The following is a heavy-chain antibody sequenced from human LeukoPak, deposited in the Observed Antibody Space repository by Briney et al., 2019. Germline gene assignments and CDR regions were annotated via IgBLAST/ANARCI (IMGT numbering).Heavy chain of an antibody. J-gene: IGHJ4*02. V-gene: IGHV4-59*08. Sequence: SETLSLTCTVSGGSISSYYWSWIRQPPGKGLEWIGYIYNSGSTNYNPSLKSRVTISVDTSKNQFSLKLISVTAADTAVYYCARTWIQTVFDYWGQGTLVTVSS. CDR3: ARTWIQTVFDY. D-gene: IGHD5-18*01. CDR2: IYNSGST. CDR1: GGSISSYY.